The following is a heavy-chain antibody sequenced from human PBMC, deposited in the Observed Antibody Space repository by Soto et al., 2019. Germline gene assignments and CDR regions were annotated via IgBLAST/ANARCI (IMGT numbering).Heavy chain of an antibody. CDR3: ARVARFLALAVGENYYYGMDV. CDR1: GGTFSSYA. D-gene: IGHD3-3*01. J-gene: IGHJ6*02. Sequence: SVKVSCKASGGTFSSYAISWVRQAPGQGLEWMGGIIPIFGTANYAQKFQGRVTITADESTSTAYMKLSSLRSEDTAVYYCARVARFLALAVGENYYYGMDVWGQGTTVTVSS. CDR2: IIPIFGTA. V-gene: IGHV1-69*13.